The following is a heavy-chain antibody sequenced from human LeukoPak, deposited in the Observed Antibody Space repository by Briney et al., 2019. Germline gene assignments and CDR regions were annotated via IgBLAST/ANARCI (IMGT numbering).Heavy chain of an antibody. CDR3: ARERAVAGTQPDY. CDR2: IIPIFGTA. CDR1: GGTFSSYA. J-gene: IGHJ4*02. V-gene: IGHV1-69*05. D-gene: IGHD6-19*01. Sequence: ASVKVSCKASGGTFSSYAISWVRQAPGQGLEWMGRIIPIFGTANYAQKFQGRATITTDESTSTAYMELSSLRSEDTAVYYCARERAVAGTQPDYWGQGTLVTVSS.